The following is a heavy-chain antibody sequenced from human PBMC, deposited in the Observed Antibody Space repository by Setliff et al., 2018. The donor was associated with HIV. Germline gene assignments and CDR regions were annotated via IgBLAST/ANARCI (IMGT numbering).Heavy chain of an antibody. V-gene: IGHV4-39*07. D-gene: IGHD4-17*01. Sequence: SETLSLTCTVSGGSISSSSYYWGWIRQPPGKGLEWLGSIYHSGSTYYNPSLKSRVTISIDTSKNQFSLKLSSVTAADTAVYFCARGTAPRRGTNYGGNYPLDYWGQGTMVTVSS. CDR2: IYHSGST. CDR3: ARGTAPRRGTNYGGNYPLDY. J-gene: IGHJ4*03. CDR1: GGSISSSSYY.